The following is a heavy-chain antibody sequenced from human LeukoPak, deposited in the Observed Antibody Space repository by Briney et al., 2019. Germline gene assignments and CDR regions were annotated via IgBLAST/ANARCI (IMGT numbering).Heavy chain of an antibody. CDR2: INAGNGNT. CDR1: GYTFTSYA. J-gene: IGHJ4*02. CDR3: ARSYDSSGYYYPLDY. Sequence: ASVKVSRKASGYTFTSYAMHWVRQAPGQRLEWMGWINAGNGNTKYSQKFQGRVTITRDTSASTAYMELSSLRSEDTAVYYCARSYDSSGYYYPLDYWGQGTLVTVSS. D-gene: IGHD3-22*01. V-gene: IGHV1-3*01.